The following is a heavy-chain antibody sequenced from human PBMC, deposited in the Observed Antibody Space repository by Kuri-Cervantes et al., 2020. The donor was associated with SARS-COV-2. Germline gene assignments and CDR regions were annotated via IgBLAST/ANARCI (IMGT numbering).Heavy chain of an antibody. Sequence: GESLKISCAASGFTVSSNYMSWVRQAPGKGLEWVSVIYSGGSTYYADSVKGRFTISRHNSKNTLYLQMNSLRAEDTAVYYCAKGSGYYYDSSGYYSFDYWGQGTQVTVSS. CDR3: AKGSGYYYDSSGYYSFDY. V-gene: IGHV3-53*04. J-gene: IGHJ4*02. CDR2: IYSGGST. CDR1: GFTVSSNY. D-gene: IGHD3-22*01.